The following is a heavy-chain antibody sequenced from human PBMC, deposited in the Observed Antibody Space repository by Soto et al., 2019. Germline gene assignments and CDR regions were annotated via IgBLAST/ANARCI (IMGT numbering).Heavy chain of an antibody. D-gene: IGHD3-10*01. CDR2: INAGTDKK. Sequence: ASVKVSCKASGYSFTDYAIHWVRQAPGQGLEWMGWINAGTDKKANSQKFQGRVIITRDTSASTVYMELNSLRSEDTAVYYCARDGPTYYYNSGNNWPSLDYWGQGTLVTVSS. CDR3: ARDGPTYYYNSGNNWPSLDY. J-gene: IGHJ4*02. CDR1: GYSFTDYA. V-gene: IGHV1-3*01.